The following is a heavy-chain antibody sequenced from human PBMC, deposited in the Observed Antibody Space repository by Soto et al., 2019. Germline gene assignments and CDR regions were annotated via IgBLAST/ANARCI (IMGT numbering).Heavy chain of an antibody. Sequence: PGGSLRLSCAASGFTFSSYGMHWVRQAPGKGLEWVAVIWYDGSNKYYADSVKGRFTISRDNSKNTLYLQMNSLRAEDTAVYYCASDYYDSSGYYQALVYWGQGTLVTVSS. V-gene: IGHV3-33*01. J-gene: IGHJ4*02. CDR3: ASDYYDSSGYYQALVY. CDR1: GFTFSSYG. CDR2: IWYDGSNK. D-gene: IGHD3-22*01.